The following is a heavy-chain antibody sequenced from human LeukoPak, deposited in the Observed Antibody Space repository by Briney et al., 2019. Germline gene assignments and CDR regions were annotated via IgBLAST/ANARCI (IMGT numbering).Heavy chain of an antibody. D-gene: IGHD2-15*01. J-gene: IGHJ3*02. V-gene: IGHV5-51*01. CDR2: IYPGDSDT. CDR1: GYSFTSYW. CDR3: ARPLWRMVDAFDI. Sequence: SGESLKISCKGSGYSFTSYWIGWVRQMPGKGLEWMGIIYPGDSDTRYSPSFQGQVTISADKSISTAYLQWSSLKASDTAMYYCARPLWRMVDAFDIWGQGTMVTVSS.